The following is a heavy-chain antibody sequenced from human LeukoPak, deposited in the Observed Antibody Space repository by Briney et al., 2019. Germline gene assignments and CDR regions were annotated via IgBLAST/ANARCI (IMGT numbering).Heavy chain of an antibody. CDR1: GFTFSSYG. V-gene: IGHV3-30*18. CDR2: ISYDGSNK. D-gene: IGHD3-16*01. J-gene: IGHJ4*02. CDR3: AKDYDYAPDY. Sequence: GFLRLSCAASGFTFSSYGMHWVRQAPGKGLEWVAVISYDGSNKYYADSVKGRFTISRDNSKNTLYLQMNSLRAEDTAVYYCAKDYDYAPDYWGQGTLVTVSS.